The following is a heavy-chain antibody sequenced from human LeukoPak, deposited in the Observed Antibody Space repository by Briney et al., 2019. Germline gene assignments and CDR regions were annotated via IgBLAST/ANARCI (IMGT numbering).Heavy chain of an antibody. D-gene: IGHD2-2*02. Sequence: GGSLRLSCAASGFTFSSYAMHWVRQAPGKGLEWVAVISYDGSNKYYADSVKGRFTISRDNSKNTLYLQMNSLRAEDTAVYYCARADRLGYCSSTSCYTIDYWGQGTLVTVSS. CDR2: ISYDGSNK. CDR3: ARADRLGYCSSTSCYTIDY. J-gene: IGHJ4*02. CDR1: GFTFSSYA. V-gene: IGHV3-30-3*01.